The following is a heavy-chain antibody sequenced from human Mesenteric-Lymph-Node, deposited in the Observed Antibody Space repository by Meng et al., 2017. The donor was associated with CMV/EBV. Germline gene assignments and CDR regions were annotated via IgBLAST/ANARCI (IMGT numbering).Heavy chain of an antibody. D-gene: IGHD3-22*01. CDR1: GYTFTSYG. V-gene: IGHV1-8*02. CDR2: MNPNSGNT. Sequence: ASVKVSCKASGYTFTSYGISWVRQAPGQGLEWMGWMNPNSGNTGYAQKFQGRVTMTRNTSISTAYMELSSLRSEDTAVYYCARDRGGNYYDSSSYYYGGVVDYWGQGTLVTVSS. J-gene: IGHJ4*02. CDR3: ARDRGGNYYDSSSYYYGGVVDY.